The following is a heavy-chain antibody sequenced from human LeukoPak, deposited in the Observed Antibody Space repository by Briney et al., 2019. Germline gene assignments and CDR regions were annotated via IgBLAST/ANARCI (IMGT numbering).Heavy chain of an antibody. CDR2: ISWNSGSI. CDR3: AKAPYYGSGSYSFDY. Sequence: GGSLRLSCAASGFTFDDYAMHWVRQAPGKGLEWGSGISWNSGSIGYADSVKGRFTISRDNAKNSLYLQMNSLRAEDTALYYCAKAPYYGSGSYSFDYWGQGTLVTVSS. D-gene: IGHD3-10*01. CDR1: GFTFDDYA. J-gene: IGHJ4*02. V-gene: IGHV3-9*01.